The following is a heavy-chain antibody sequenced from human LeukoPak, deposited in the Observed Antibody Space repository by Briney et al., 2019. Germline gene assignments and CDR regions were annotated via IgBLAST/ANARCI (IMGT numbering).Heavy chain of an antibody. Sequence: SEALSLTRAFSGGSISSSNWWGWVRQPPGKGLDWIGESYLSGSTNYNPSLKRRDTISVDNSKNQFSLKLSSVTAADTAVYYCARNPVTYSDGSWFDPWGQGTLVTVSS. CDR3: ARNPVTYSDGSWFDP. J-gene: IGHJ5*02. CDR1: GGSISSSNW. CDR2: SYLSGST. D-gene: IGHD2-21*01. V-gene: IGHV4-4*02.